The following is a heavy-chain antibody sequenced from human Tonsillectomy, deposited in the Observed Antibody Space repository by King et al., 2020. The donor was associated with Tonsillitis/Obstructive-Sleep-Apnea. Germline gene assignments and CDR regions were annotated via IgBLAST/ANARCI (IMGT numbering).Heavy chain of an antibody. CDR3: ARAAGLVGVDY. CDR1: GYTFTSDY. J-gene: IGHJ4*02. D-gene: IGHD6-19*01. V-gene: IGHV1-46*01. Sequence: QLVQSGAEVKKPGASVKGSCKASGYTFTSDYMHWVRQAPGQGLEWMGIINPSGGSTSYAQKFQGKVTMTRDTSTSTVYMELSSLRSEDTAVYYCARAAGLVGVDYWGQGTLVTVSS. CDR2: INPSGGST.